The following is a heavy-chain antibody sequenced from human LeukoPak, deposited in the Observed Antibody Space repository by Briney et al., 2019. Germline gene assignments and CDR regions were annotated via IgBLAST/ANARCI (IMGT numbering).Heavy chain of an antibody. CDR2: FLYSGTT. D-gene: IGHD4-17*01. Sequence: SETLSLTCTVSGGSISGGSISSSSYYWGWIRQSPGKGLEWIGSFLYSGTTYYNPSLMSRVTISVDTSKNQFSLKLSSVTAADTAVYNCARALGFTVTTFSYWGQGTLVTVSS. CDR3: ARALGFTVTTFSY. V-gene: IGHV4-39*01. CDR1: GGSISSSSYY. J-gene: IGHJ4*02.